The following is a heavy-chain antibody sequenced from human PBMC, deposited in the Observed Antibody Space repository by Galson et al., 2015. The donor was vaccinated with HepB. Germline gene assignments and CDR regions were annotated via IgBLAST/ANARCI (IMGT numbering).Heavy chain of an antibody. CDR1: GGSISSYY. Sequence: SETLSLTCTVSGGSISSYYWSWIRQPPGKGLEWIGYIYYSGSTNYNPSLKSRVTISVDTSKNQFSLKLSSVTAADTAVYYCARDYRLDTYDYGDYYYYGMDVWGQGTTVTVSS. D-gene: IGHD4-17*01. CDR3: ARDYRLDTYDYGDYYYYGMDV. CDR2: IYYSGST. J-gene: IGHJ6*02. V-gene: IGHV4-59*01.